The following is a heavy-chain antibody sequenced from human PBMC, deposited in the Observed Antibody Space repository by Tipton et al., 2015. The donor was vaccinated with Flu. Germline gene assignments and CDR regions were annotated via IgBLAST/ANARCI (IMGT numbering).Heavy chain of an antibody. D-gene: IGHD2-15*01. J-gene: IGHJ4*02. CDR3: AKGLWKYCSGGSCFILDS. CDR2: VQYDGVTK. Sequence: GSLRLSCAASGFSFSEHGIHWVRQAPGKGLEWVAFVQYDGVTKYYADSVKGRFTISRDNSRSNVYLQMASLRVDDTAVYFCAKGLWKYCSGGSCFILDSWGQGTLVTVSS. V-gene: IGHV3-30*02. CDR1: GFSFSEHG.